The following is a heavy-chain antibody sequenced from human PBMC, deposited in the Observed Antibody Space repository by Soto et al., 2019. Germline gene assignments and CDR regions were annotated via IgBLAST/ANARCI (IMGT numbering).Heavy chain of an antibody. CDR3: AKDGRYDYVWGSYRYEGDFDY. Sequence: EVQLLESGGGLVQPGGSLRLSCAASGFTFSSYAMSWVRQAPGKGLEWVSAISGSGGSTYYADSVKGRFTISRDNSKNTLYLQMNSLRAEDTAVYYCAKDGRYDYVWGSYRYEGDFDYWGQGTLVTVSS. CDR1: GFTFSSYA. J-gene: IGHJ4*02. V-gene: IGHV3-23*01. D-gene: IGHD3-16*02. CDR2: ISGSGGST.